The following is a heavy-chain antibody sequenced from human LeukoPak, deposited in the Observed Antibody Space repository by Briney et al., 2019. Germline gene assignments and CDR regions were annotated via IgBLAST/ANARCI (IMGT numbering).Heavy chain of an antibody. CDR3: ARDGISGTYYYGSGSYFPLDY. Sequence: SETLSLTCTVSGGSISSYYWSWIRQPPGKGLEWIGYIYYSGSTNYNPSLKSRVTISVDTSKNQFSLKLSSVTAADTAVYYCARDGISGTYYYGSGSYFPLDYWGQGTLVTVSS. V-gene: IGHV4-59*12. J-gene: IGHJ4*02. D-gene: IGHD3-10*01. CDR1: GGSISSYY. CDR2: IYYSGST.